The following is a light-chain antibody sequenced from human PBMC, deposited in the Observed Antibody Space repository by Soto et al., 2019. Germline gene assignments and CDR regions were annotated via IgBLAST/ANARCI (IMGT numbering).Light chain of an antibody. CDR3: SSYAGGNNLI. Sequence: QSALTQPASVSGSPGQSITISCTGTSSDIGGYEYVSWYQQHPGKAPRLMIYEVTYRPSGVPDRFSGSKSGNTASLTVSGLQAEDEADYYCSSYAGGNNLIFGGGTKVTVL. CDR2: EVT. CDR1: SSDIGGYEY. V-gene: IGLV2-8*01. J-gene: IGLJ2*01.